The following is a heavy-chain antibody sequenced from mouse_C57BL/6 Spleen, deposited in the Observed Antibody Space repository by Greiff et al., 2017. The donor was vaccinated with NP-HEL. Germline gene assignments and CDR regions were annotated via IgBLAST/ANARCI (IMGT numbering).Heavy chain of an antibody. CDR3: ARSGRLRRDYAMDY. Sequence: EVQLQESGPELVKPGASVKISCKASGYSFTDYNMNWVKQSNGKSLEWIGVINPNYGTTSYNQKFKGKATLTVDQSSSTAYMQLNSLTSEDSAVYYCARSGRLRRDYAMDYWGQGTSVTVSS. V-gene: IGHV1-39*01. CDR1: GYSFTDYN. D-gene: IGHD2-4*01. J-gene: IGHJ4*01. CDR2: INPNYGTT.